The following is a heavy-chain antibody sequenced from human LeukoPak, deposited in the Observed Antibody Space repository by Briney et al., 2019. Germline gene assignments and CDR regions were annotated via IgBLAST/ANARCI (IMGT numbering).Heavy chain of an antibody. CDR1: GFSFSSYW. D-gene: IGHD3-22*01. CDR3: AKAYGTNGYYQLPIDF. J-gene: IGHJ4*02. V-gene: IGHV3-7*03. CDR2: INQGGSEK. Sequence: GGSLRLSCAASGFSFSSYWMSWVRQAPGKGLEWVAYINQGGSEKYYVDSVRGRFTISRDDAKNSLYLQMNSLRAEDTAIYYCAKAYGTNGYYQLPIDFWGQGTLVTVSS.